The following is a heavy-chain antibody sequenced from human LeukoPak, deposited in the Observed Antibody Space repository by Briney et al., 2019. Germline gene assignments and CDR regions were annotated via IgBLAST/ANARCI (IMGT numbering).Heavy chain of an antibody. J-gene: IGHJ6*02. Sequence: GGSLRLSCAASGFTFSSYSMNWVRQAPGKGLEWVSYISSSSSTIYYADSVKGRFTISRDNAKNSLYLQMNSLRAEDTAVYYCARDRDGFGELLPYYYYYGMDVWGQGTTVTVYS. D-gene: IGHD3-10*01. CDR2: ISSSSSTI. CDR3: ARDRDGFGELLPYYYYYGMDV. CDR1: GFTFSSYS. V-gene: IGHV3-48*01.